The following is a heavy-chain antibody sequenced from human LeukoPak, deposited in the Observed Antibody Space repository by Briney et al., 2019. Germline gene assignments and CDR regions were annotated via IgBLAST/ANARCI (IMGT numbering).Heavy chain of an antibody. V-gene: IGHV3-66*02. CDR3: ARLPSY. CDR1: GFTVSSHY. Sequence: GGSLRLSCAASGFTVSSHYMTWVRQAPGKRLEWVSVIYSGGSTYYADSVKGRFTISRDNSKNTLYLQMNSLRAEDTAVYYCARLPSYWGQGTLVTVSS. J-gene: IGHJ4*02. CDR2: IYSGGST.